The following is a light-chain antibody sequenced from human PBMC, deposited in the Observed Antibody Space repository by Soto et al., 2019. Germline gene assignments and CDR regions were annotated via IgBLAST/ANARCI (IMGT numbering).Light chain of an antibody. Sequence: DIVMTQSPVSLAVTPGEPASISYTSSQSLLYIDGYNYLDWYLQKPGQPPQLLIYSASNRASGVPDRFSGSGSGTDFTLKISRVEAEDVGVYFCMQARQTPFTFGPGTKVDIK. CDR1: QSLLYIDGYNY. V-gene: IGKV2-28*01. J-gene: IGKJ3*01. CDR3: MQARQTPFT. CDR2: SAS.